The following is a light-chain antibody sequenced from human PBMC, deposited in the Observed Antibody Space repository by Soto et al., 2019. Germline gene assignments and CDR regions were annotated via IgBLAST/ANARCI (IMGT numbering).Light chain of an antibody. CDR3: QKYNRTPRT. CDR1: QDISDH. CDR2: EAS. Sequence: DFQMTQSPSSLSASVGDRVTITCRASQDISDHLAWYQHKPGKVPKLLIYEASTLLSGVPSRFSGGGSGTDFTLTISSLQTEDVATYYCQKYNRTPRTFGQGTKVELK. J-gene: IGKJ1*01. V-gene: IGKV1-27*01.